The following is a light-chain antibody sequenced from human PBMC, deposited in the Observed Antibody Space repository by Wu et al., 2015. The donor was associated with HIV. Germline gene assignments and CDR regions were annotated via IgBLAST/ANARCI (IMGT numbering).Light chain of an antibody. Sequence: DIVLTQSPGTLSLSPGERATLSCRATQNINTYLAWYQQRPGQAPRLLIYGASSRATGIPNRFSGSGSGTDFTLTISRVEPEDFAVYYCQQYDISPWTFGQGTKVEIK. CDR3: QQYDISPWT. V-gene: IGKV3-20*01. CDR2: GAS. J-gene: IGKJ1*01. CDR1: QNINTY.